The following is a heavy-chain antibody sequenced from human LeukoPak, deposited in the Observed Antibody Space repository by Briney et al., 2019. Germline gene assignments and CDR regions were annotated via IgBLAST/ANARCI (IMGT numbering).Heavy chain of an antibody. CDR3: ARAMIVGALVYFDY. CDR1: GGSISSGGYY. CDR2: IYYSGST. J-gene: IGHJ4*02. D-gene: IGHD3-22*01. Sequence: SETLSLTCTVSGGSISSGGYYWSWIRQHPGKGLEWIGYIYYSGSTYYNPSLKSRVTISVDKSKNQFSLKLSSVTAADTAVYYCARAMIVGALVYFDYWGQGTLVTVSS. V-gene: IGHV4-31*03.